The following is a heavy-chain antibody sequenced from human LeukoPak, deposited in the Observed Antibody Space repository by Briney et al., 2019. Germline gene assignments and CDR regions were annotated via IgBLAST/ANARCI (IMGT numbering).Heavy chain of an antibody. Sequence: GGSLRLSCAASGFTFSSYAMSWVRQAPGKGLKWVSAISGSGGSTYYADSVKGRFTISRDNSKNTLYLQMNSLRAEDTAVYYCARDSPAQDSSGYYSSWYFDLWGRGTLVTVSS. J-gene: IGHJ2*01. V-gene: IGHV3-23*01. CDR2: ISGSGGST. CDR3: ARDSPAQDSSGYYSSWYFDL. D-gene: IGHD3-22*01. CDR1: GFTFSSYA.